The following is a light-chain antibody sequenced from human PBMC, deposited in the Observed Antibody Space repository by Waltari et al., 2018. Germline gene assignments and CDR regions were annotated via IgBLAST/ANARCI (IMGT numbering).Light chain of an antibody. V-gene: IGLV2-23*01. Sequence: QSALTQPASVSGTPGPSITLSCTGPTSHVGRYDLVSWYQQPPGEAPKLLICEGVKRPPDISRRFSGSKAGSTASLTISGLQPEDEADYYCCSYAGRGTYVFGSGTKVTVL. CDR2: EGV. CDR3: CSYAGRGTYV. J-gene: IGLJ1*01. CDR1: TSHVGRYDL.